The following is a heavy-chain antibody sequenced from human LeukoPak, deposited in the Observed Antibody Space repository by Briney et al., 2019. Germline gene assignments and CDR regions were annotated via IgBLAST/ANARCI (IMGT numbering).Heavy chain of an antibody. CDR3: ARIMDGGFDP. J-gene: IGHJ5*02. Sequence: PGGSLRLSCAASGFTFSSYSMNWVRQAPGKGLEWVSSISSSSSYIYYADSVKGRFTTPRDNAKNSLYLQMNSLRAEDTAVYYCARIMDGGFDPWGQGTLVTVSS. CDR2: ISSSSSYI. CDR1: GFTFSSYS. D-gene: IGHD2-2*03. V-gene: IGHV3-21*01.